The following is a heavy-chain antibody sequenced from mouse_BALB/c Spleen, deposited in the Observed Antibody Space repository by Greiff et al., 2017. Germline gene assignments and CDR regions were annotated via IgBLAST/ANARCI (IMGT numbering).Heavy chain of an antibody. CDR2: ISYSGST. J-gene: IGHJ4*01. CDR1: GYSITSDYA. Sequence: EVQLQQSGPGLVKPSQSLSLTCTVTGYSITSDYAWNWIRQFPGNKLEWMGYISYSGSTSYNPSLKSRISINRDTTKNQFFLQLNSVTTEDTATYYCAYYRYNYAMDYWGQGTSVTVSS. D-gene: IGHD2-14*01. CDR3: AYYRYNYAMDY. V-gene: IGHV3-2*02.